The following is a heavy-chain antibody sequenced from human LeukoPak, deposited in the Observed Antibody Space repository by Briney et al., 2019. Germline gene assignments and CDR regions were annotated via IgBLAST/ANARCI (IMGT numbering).Heavy chain of an antibody. Sequence: GGSLRLSCAASGFTFSDHWMSWVRQVPGKGLEWVADIKKDGSEKNEVDSAKGRFTISRDNAKNSLYLEVNSLRAADTAVYYCARGPSYGARCDYLDFWGQGALVTVSS. J-gene: IGHJ4*02. CDR3: ARGPSYGARCDYLDF. CDR2: IKKDGSEK. D-gene: IGHD4/OR15-4a*01. CDR1: GFTFSDHW. V-gene: IGHV3-7*01.